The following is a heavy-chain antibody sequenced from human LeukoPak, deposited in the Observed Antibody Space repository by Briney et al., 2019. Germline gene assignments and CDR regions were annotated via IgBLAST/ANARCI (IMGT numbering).Heavy chain of an antibody. CDR2: TSGSGGST. J-gene: IGHJ4*02. V-gene: IGHV3-23*01. CDR1: GFTFSSYA. D-gene: IGHD5-12*01. Sequence: GGSLRLSCAASGFTFSSYAMSWVRQAPGKGLEWVSATSGSGGSTYYADSVKGRFTISRDNSKNTLYLQMNSLRAEDTAVYYCAKSYGYSGYDYLDYWGQGTLVTVSS. CDR3: AKSYGYSGYDYLDY.